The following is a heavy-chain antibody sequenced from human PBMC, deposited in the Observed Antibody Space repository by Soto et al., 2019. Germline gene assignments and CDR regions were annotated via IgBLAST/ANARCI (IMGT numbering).Heavy chain of an antibody. Sequence: GGSLRLSCAASGFTFSSYAMSWVRQAPGKGLEWVSAISGSGGSTYYADSVKGRFTISRDNSKNTLYLQMNNLIAEDTSVYYCAKDTSDTGYSSSWYEYFQHWGQGTLVTVSS. CDR2: ISGSGGST. CDR1: GFTFSSYA. J-gene: IGHJ1*01. D-gene: IGHD6-13*01. CDR3: AKDTSDTGYSSSWYEYFQH. V-gene: IGHV3-23*01.